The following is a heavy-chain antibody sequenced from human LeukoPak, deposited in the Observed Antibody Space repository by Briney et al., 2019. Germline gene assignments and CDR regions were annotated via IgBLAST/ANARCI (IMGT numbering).Heavy chain of an antibody. V-gene: IGHV5-51*01. CDR2: IYPGDSDT. Sequence: GESLKISCKGSGYRFTSYWIGWVRQMPGKGLEWMGIIYPGDSDTRYSPSFQGQVTISADKSISTAYLQWSSLKASDTAMYYCARLLELRRPSRYNWFDPWGQGTLVTVSS. CDR3: ARLLELRRPSRYNWFDP. D-gene: IGHD1-7*01. J-gene: IGHJ5*02. CDR1: GYRFTSYW.